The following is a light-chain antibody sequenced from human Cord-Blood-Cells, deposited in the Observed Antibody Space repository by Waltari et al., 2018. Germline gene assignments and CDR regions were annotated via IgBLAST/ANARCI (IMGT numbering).Light chain of an antibody. J-gene: IGKJ3*01. V-gene: IGKV3-15*01. CDR2: GAS. CDR1: QSVRSN. CDR3: QQYNNWPPFT. Sequence: EIVMTQSPATLSVSPGERATLPCRASQSVRSNLAWYQQKPGQAPRLLIYGASTRATGIPARFSGSGSGTEFTLTISSLQSEDFAVYYCQQYNNWPPFTFGPGTKVDIK.